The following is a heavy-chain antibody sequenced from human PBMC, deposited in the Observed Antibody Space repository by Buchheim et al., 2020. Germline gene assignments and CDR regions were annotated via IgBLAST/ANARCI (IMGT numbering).Heavy chain of an antibody. CDR1: GFTFNNYA. J-gene: IGHJ4*02. CDR3: AKGLTTSTSPFDY. CDR2: ISGSGYSP. D-gene: IGHD1-1*01. V-gene: IGHV3-23*01. Sequence: EVQLLESGGDLVQPGGSLRLSCAASGFTFNNYAMSWVRQAPGKGLEWVSGISGSGYSPFYADSVQGRFPISRDNSKNTVYLQMNSLRAEDTAVYYCAKGLTTSTSPFDYWGQGT.